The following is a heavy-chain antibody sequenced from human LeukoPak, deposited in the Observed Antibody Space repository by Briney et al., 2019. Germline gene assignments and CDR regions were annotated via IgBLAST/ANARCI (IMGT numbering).Heavy chain of an antibody. CDR1: GFTFSSYA. CDR2: ISGSGGST. J-gene: IGHJ4*02. V-gene: IGHV3-23*01. Sequence: PGGSLRLSCAASGFTFSSYAMSWVRQAPGKGLEWVSAISGSGGSTYYADSVKGRFTISRDNSKNTLYLQMNSLRAEDTAVYYCAKDLRGYSGYDSGGSFDYWGQGTLVTVSS. CDR3: AKDLRGYSGYDSGGSFDY. D-gene: IGHD5-12*01.